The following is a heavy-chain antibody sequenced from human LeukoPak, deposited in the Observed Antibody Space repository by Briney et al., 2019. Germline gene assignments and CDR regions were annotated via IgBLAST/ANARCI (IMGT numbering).Heavy chain of an antibody. CDR3: ARDEWLFPAYFDY. D-gene: IGHD3-3*01. CDR2: IKQDGSEK. V-gene: IGHV3-7*01. J-gene: IGHJ4*02. CDR1: GFTFSSYW. Sequence: PGGSLRLSCAASGFTFSSYWMSWVRQAPGKGLEWVANIKQDGSEKYYVDSVKGRFTISRDNAMNSLYLQMNSLRAEDTAVYYCARDEWLFPAYFDYWGQGTLVTVSS.